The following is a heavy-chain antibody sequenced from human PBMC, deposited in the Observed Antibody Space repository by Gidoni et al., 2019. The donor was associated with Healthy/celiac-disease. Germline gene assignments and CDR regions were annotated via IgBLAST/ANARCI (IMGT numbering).Heavy chain of an antibody. J-gene: IGHJ5*02. V-gene: IGHV4-61*02. CDR3: AREVVSGSYWFDP. D-gene: IGHD1-26*01. Sequence: NPSLKSRVTISVDTSKNQFSLKLSSVTAADTAVYYCAREVVSGSYWFDPWGQGTLVTVSS.